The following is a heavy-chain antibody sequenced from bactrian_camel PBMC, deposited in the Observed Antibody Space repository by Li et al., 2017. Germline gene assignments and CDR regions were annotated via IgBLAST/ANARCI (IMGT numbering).Heavy chain of an antibody. V-gene: IGHV3S40*01. D-gene: IGHD6*01. Sequence: VQLVESGGGSVQVGGSLTLSCEASGYSVSKGYMAWFRQAPGKEREGVAQTYTGGGGIYYHDAVKGRFAMSHDNAKNTAYLQMDSLKPEDTAVYYCASGLRWLLIGWYWTLVTGAREPRSPSP. CDR2: TYTGGGGI. CDR1: GYSVSKGY. J-gene: IGHJ6*01. CDR3: ASGLRWLLIGWYWTLVT.